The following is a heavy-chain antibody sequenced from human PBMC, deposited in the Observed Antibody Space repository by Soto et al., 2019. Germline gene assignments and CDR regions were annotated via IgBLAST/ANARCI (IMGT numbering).Heavy chain of an antibody. CDR3: ARGRYSSPFDP. J-gene: IGHJ5*02. CDR1: GYTFTSYD. D-gene: IGHD6-13*01. Sequence: QVQLVQSGAEVKKPGASVKVSCKASGYTFTSYDINWVRQATGQGLEWMGWMNPNSGNTGYAQKFQGXXTXTXXTSISTAYMELSSLRSEDTAVYYCARGRYSSPFDPWGQGTLVTVSS. V-gene: IGHV1-8*01. CDR2: MNPNSGNT.